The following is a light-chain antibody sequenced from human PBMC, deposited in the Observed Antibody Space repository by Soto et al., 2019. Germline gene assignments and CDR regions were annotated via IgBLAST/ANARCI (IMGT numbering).Light chain of an antibody. CDR2: VGS. J-gene: IGLJ3*02. V-gene: IGLV2-23*01. CDR1: SSDVGSYDV. CDR3: CSYAGSNTYWV. Sequence: QSALTQPASVSGSPGQSITISCTGTSSDVGSYDVVSWYQQHPGKAPKLMIYVGSKRPSGVSTRFSGSKSGNTASLTISGLQAEDEADYYCCSYAGSNTYWVFGGVTKLTVL.